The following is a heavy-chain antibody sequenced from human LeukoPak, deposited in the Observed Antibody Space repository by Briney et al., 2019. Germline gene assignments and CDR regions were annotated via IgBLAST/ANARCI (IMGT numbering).Heavy chain of an antibody. V-gene: IGHV1-24*01. CDR2: FDPEDGET. CDR3: ATSLGMRDSSGYYSFDY. J-gene: IGHJ4*02. CDR1: GYTLTELS. Sequence: ASVKVSCKVSGYTLTELSMHWVRQAPGKGLEWMGGFDPEDGETIYAQKFQGRVTMTEDTSTDTAYTELSSLRSEDTAVYYCATSLGMRDSSGYYSFDYWGQGTLVTVSS. D-gene: IGHD3-22*01.